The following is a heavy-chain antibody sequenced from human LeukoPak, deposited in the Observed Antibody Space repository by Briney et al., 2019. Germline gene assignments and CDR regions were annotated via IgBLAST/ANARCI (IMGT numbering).Heavy chain of an antibody. J-gene: IGHJ6*03. Sequence: GGSLRLSCAASGFTVSSNYMSWVRQAPGKGLEWVSVIYRGGSTYYADSVKGRFTISRDNSKNTLYLQMNSLRAEDTAVYYCARDQGGSSGYYYYYYMDVWGKGTTVTISS. CDR1: GFTVSSNY. V-gene: IGHV3-66*01. D-gene: IGHD1-26*01. CDR3: ARDQGGSSGYYYYYYMDV. CDR2: IYRGGST.